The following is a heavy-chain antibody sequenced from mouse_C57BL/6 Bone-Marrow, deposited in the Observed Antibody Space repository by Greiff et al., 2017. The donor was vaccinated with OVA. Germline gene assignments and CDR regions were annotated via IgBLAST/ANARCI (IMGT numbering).Heavy chain of an antibody. D-gene: IGHD2-3*01. Sequence: EVQLQQSGPVLVKPGASVKMSCKASGYTFTDYYMNWVKQSHGKSLEWIGVINPYNGGTSYNQKFKGKATLTVDKSSSTAYMELNSLTSEDSAVYYCARVCFYDGYHFDVWGTGTTVTVSS. V-gene: IGHV1-19*01. CDR2: INPYNGGT. J-gene: IGHJ1*03. CDR1: GYTFTDYY. CDR3: ARVCFYDGYHFDV.